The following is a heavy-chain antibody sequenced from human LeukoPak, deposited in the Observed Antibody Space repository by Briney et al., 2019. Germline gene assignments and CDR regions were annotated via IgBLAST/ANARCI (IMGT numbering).Heavy chain of an antibody. D-gene: IGHD2-15*01. CDR3: ARMHCSGGSCYSVWYYFDY. CDR1: GFTFSSYS. V-gene: IGHV3-21*01. J-gene: IGHJ4*02. CDR2: IGSSSSYI. Sequence: GGSLRLSCAASGFTFSSYSMNWVRQAPGKGLEWVSSIGSSSSYIYYADSVKGRFTISRDNAKNSLYLQMNSLRAEDTAVYYCARMHCSGGSCYSVWYYFDYWGQGTLVTVSS.